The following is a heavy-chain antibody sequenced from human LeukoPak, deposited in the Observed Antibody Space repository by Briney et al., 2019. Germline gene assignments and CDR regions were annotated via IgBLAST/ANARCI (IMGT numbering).Heavy chain of an antibody. Sequence: SETLSLTCTVSGGSISSYYWSWIRQPPGKGLEWIGYIYYSGSTNYNPSLKSRVTISVDTSKNQFSLKLSSVTAADTAVYYCARLRDYDFWSGYPSPYYFDYWGQGTLVTVSS. CDR2: IYYSGST. D-gene: IGHD3-3*01. J-gene: IGHJ4*02. CDR3: ARLRDYDFWSGYPSPYYFDY. V-gene: IGHV4-59*08. CDR1: GGSISSYY.